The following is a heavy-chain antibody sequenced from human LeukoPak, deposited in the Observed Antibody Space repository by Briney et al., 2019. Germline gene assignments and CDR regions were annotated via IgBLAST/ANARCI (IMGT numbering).Heavy chain of an antibody. J-gene: IGHJ3*02. CDR3: ARGRVPRGAFDI. CDR2: IYYSGST. CDR1: GGSISSYY. Sequence: NPSETLSLTCTVSGGSISSYYWSWIRQPPGKGLEWIGYIYYSGSTNYNPSLKSRVTISVDTSKNQFSLKLSSVTAADTAVYYCARGRVPRGAFDIWGQGTMVTVSS. V-gene: IGHV4-59*01. D-gene: IGHD2-2*01.